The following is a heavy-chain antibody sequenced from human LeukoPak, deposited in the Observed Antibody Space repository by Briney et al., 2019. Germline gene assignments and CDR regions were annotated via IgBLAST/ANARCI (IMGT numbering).Heavy chain of an antibody. J-gene: IGHJ6*03. D-gene: IGHD2-15*01. CDR2: IRYDGSNK. CDR1: GFTFSSYG. V-gene: IGHV3-30*02. Sequence: QAGGSLRLSCAASGFTFSSYGMHWVRQAPGKGLEWVAFIRYDGSNKYYADSVKGRFTISRDNSKNTLYLHVNSLRPEDTAVYYCARVRCSGGSCPYYYYYYMDVWGKGTTVTVSS. CDR3: ARVRCSGGSCPYYYYYYMDV.